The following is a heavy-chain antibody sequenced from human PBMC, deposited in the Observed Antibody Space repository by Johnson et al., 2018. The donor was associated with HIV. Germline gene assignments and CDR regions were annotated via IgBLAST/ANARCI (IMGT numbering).Heavy chain of an antibody. CDR1: GFTFSSYA. D-gene: IGHD3-10*01. J-gene: IGHJ3*02. CDR2: ISYDGSNK. Sequence: EKLVESGGGLVKPGGSLRLSCAASGFTFSSYAMHWVRQAPGKGLEWVAVISYDGSNKYYADSVKGRFTISRDNSKNTLYLQMNSLRAEDTAVYYCARELEFGDLRKNDAFDIWGQGTMVTVSS. V-gene: IGHV3-30-3*01. CDR3: ARELEFGDLRKNDAFDI.